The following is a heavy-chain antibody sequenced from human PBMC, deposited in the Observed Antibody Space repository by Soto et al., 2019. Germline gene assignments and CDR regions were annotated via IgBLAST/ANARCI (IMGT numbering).Heavy chain of an antibody. J-gene: IGHJ6*02. D-gene: IGHD1-26*01. CDR1: DFSFRNYG. Sequence: QERVVESGGGEVQPGTSLRLSCVASDFSFRNYGMHWVRQAPGKGLEWVADIPYDGRNKYYAESVKGRFTISRDNSKNTLYLQMNSLRTEDTAVYYCAKDWRWEQQIYGMNVWGQGTTVTVSS. CDR3: AKDWRWEQQIYGMNV. V-gene: IGHV3-30*18. CDR2: IPYDGRNK.